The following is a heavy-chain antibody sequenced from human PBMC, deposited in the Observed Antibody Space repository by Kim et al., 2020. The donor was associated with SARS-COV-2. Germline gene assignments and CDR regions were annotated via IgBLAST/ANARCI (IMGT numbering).Heavy chain of an antibody. D-gene: IGHD2-2*01. Sequence: GGSLRLSCAASGFTFSSYGMHWVRQAPGKGLEWVAVIWYDGSNKYYADSVKGRFTISRDNSKNTLYLQMNSLRAEDTAVYYCAHTGVPAAMNYYYYGMDVWGQGTTVTVSS. CDR1: GFTFSSYG. V-gene: IGHV3-33*01. CDR3: AHTGVPAAMNYYYYGMDV. J-gene: IGHJ6*02. CDR2: IWYDGSNK.